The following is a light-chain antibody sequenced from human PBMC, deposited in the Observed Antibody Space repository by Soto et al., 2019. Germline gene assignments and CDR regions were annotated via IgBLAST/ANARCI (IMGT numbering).Light chain of an antibody. CDR2: AAS. J-gene: IGKJ2*01. V-gene: IGKV1-39*01. Sequence: DIQMTQSTSCLSASLGDRVTITYRASQSISSYLNWYQQKPGKAPNLLIYAASSLQSGVPSRFSGRGSGTDFTLTISSLQPEDFATYYCQQSYSTPYTFGQGTKLEIK. CDR1: QSISSY. CDR3: QQSYSTPYT.